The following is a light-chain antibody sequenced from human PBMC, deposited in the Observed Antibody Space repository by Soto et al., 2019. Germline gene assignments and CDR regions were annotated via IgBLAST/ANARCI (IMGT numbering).Light chain of an antibody. V-gene: IGKV1D-8*03. CDR2: AAS. CDR1: QGISSY. Sequence: VIWMTQSPSLLSASTGDRVTISCRMSQGISSYLAWYQQKPGKAPELLISAASTLQTGVPSRFSGSGSGTEFALTTSSLQADDFAAYYCQQYNSYHLRTFGQGTKVDNK. J-gene: IGKJ1*01. CDR3: QQYNSYHLRT.